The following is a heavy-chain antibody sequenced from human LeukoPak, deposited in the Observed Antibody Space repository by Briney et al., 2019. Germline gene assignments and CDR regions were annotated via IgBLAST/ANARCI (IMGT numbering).Heavy chain of an antibody. J-gene: IGHJ4*02. Sequence: LTGGSLRLSCAASGFTFSSYGMHWVRQAPGKGLGWVAVIWYDGSNKYYADSVKGRFTISRDNSKNTLYLQMNSLRAEDTAVYYCARDQELEGTFDYWGQGTLVTVSS. CDR2: IWYDGSNK. D-gene: IGHD1-1*01. V-gene: IGHV3-33*01. CDR3: ARDQELEGTFDY. CDR1: GFTFSSYG.